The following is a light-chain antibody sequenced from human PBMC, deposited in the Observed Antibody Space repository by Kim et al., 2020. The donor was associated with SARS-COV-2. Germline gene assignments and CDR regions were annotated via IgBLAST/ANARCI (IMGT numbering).Light chain of an antibody. CDR2: LDT. V-gene: IGLV3-21*04. CDR3: QVWDSSSDHVV. Sequence: PGETASITCGGNKMLYKSVHWYQRKPGQAPLLVIYLDTDRPSGIPARFSGSNSGNTAALTISRVEAGDEADYYCQVWDSSSDHVVFGGGNKLTVL. CDR1: KMLYKS. J-gene: IGLJ2*01.